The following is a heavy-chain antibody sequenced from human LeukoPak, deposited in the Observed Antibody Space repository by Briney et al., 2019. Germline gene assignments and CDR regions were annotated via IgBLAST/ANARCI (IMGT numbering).Heavy chain of an antibody. V-gene: IGHV4-38-2*02. D-gene: IGHD2-2*01. Sequence: SETLSLTCTVSGYSISNGYYWGWIRQAPGKGLEWIGNIYHSDSPYYTPSLKSRVTISVDTSKNQFSLKLSSVTAADTAVYYCARTTEGYCRSTSCYGFYYSYYMDVWGKGTTVTISS. CDR2: IYHSDSP. CDR3: ARTTEGYCRSTSCYGFYYSYYMDV. J-gene: IGHJ6*03. CDR1: GYSISNGYY.